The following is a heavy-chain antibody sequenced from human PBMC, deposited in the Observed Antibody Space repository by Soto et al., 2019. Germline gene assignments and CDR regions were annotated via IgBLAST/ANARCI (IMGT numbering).Heavy chain of an antibody. CDR3: ARDIGTWLVSD. CDR2: ISTYNGNT. CDR1: GYIFTSYG. V-gene: IGHV1-18*01. Sequence: QVQLVQSGAEVKKPGASVKVSCKASGYIFTSYGISWVRQAPGQGLEWMGRISTYNGNTKYAQKLQGRVTMTTDTSASMAYMELRSLRSDDTAVYYCARDIGTWLVSDWGQGTLVTVSS. J-gene: IGHJ1*01. D-gene: IGHD6-19*01.